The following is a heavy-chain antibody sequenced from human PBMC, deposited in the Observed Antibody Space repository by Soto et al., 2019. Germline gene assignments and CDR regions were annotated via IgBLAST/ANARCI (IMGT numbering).Heavy chain of an antibody. CDR1: GFTFFTYW. CDR3: AKGGDYGDFAGVNWFGS. V-gene: IGHV3-74*01. CDR2: INSDGSHT. D-gene: IGHD4-17*01. J-gene: IGHJ5*01. Sequence: EVQLVESGGGLVQPGGSLRLSCAASGFTFFTYWIHWVRQVPGKGLVWVSGINSDGSHTSYADSVRGRFTISRDNSKNTSYLQMNSLTAEDRAVSCCAKGGDYGDFAGVNWFGSLGQGSLVTVS.